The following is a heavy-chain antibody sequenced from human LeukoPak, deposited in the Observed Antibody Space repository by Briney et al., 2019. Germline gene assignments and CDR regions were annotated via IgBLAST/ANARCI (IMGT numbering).Heavy chain of an antibody. Sequence: ASVTVSFTASGYTFTVYYMHWVRQAPGQGPEWMGWINPNSGGTNYAQKFQGRVTITRDTSISTAYMELSRLRSDDTAVYYCARSGSITIVRGVIFDIWGQGTMVTVSS. CDR3: ARSGSITIVRGVIFDI. V-gene: IGHV1-2*02. J-gene: IGHJ3*02. CDR1: GYTFTVYY. D-gene: IGHD3-10*01. CDR2: INPNSGGT.